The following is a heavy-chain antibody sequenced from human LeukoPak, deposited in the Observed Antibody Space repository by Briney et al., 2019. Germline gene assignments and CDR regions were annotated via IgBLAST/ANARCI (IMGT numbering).Heavy chain of an antibody. CDR2: ISGSGGST. Sequence: GGSLRLSCAASGFTFSSYAMSWVRQAPGKGLEWVSAISGSGGSTYYADSVKGRFTISRGDSRNTLYLQMNSLRGDDTAVYYCAKDVGKWESLHFFDYWGQGTLVTVSS. CDR3: AKDVGKWESLHFFDY. J-gene: IGHJ4*02. D-gene: IGHD1-26*01. V-gene: IGHV3-23*01. CDR1: GFTFSSYA.